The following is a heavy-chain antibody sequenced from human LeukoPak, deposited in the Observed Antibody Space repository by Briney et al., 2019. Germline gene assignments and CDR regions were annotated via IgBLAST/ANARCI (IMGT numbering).Heavy chain of an antibody. D-gene: IGHD4-17*01. CDR1: GGSISSYY. CDR3: ARAPLYRDYVLALDY. Sequence: PSETLSLTCTVSGGSISSYYWSWIRQPPGKGLEWIGYIYYSGSTNYNPSLKSRVTISVDTSKNQFSLKLSSVTAADTAVYYCARAPLYRDYVLALDYWGQGTLVTVSS. V-gene: IGHV4-59*01. J-gene: IGHJ4*02. CDR2: IYYSGST.